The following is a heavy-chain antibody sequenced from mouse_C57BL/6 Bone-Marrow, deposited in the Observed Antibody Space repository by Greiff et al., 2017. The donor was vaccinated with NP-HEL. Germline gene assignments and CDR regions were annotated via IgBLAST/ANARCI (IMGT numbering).Heavy chain of an antibody. CDR3: ARFDYDEGAWFAY. J-gene: IGHJ3*01. CDR2: IDPSDSYT. Sequence: QQSCKASGYTFTSYWMHWVKQRPGQGLEWIGEIDPSDSYTNYNQKFKGKSTLTVDKSSSTAYMQLSSLTSEDSAVYYCARFDYDEGAWFAYWGQGTLVTVSA. CDR1: GYTFTSYW. D-gene: IGHD2-4*01. V-gene: IGHV1-69*01.